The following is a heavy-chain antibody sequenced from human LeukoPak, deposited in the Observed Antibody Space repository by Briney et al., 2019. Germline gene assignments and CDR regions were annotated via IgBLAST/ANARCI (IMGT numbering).Heavy chain of an antibody. Sequence: ASVKVSCKTSGYTFTSYDINWVRQATGQGLEWMGVMNTNSGNTGYAQRFRGRDTITRNTSISTAYMELSSLRSEDTAVYYCARGASRSFDYWGQGTLVTVSS. D-gene: IGHD6-6*01. CDR1: GYTFTSYD. J-gene: IGHJ4*02. CDR3: ARGASRSFDY. CDR2: MNTNSGNT. V-gene: IGHV1-8*03.